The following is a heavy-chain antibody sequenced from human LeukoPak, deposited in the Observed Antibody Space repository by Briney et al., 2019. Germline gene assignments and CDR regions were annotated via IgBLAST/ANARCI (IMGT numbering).Heavy chain of an antibody. V-gene: IGHV4-34*01. CDR1: GGSFSGYY. CDR3: ARGLSRDLLTTVTTIFDY. CDR2: INHSGST. Sequence: PSETLSLTCAVYGGSFSGYYWSWLRQPPGKGLEWIGEINHSGSTNYNPSLKSRVTISVDTSKNQFSLKLSSVTAADTAVYYCARGLSRDLLTTVTTIFDYWGQGTLVTVSS. D-gene: IGHD4-17*01. J-gene: IGHJ4*02.